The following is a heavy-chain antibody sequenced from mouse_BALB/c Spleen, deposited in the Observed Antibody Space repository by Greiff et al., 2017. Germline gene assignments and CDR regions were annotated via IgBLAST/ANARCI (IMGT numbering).Heavy chain of an antibody. CDR1: GFNIKDTY. CDR3: ARDDDGYYGY. CDR2: IDPANGNT. V-gene: IGHV14-3*02. J-gene: IGHJ2*01. D-gene: IGHD2-3*01. Sequence: VHVKQSGAELVKPGASVKLSCTASGFNIKDTYMHWVKQRPEQGLEWIGRIDPANGNTKYDPKFQGKATITADTSSNTAYLQLSSLTSEDTAVYYCARDDDGYYGYWGQGTTLTVSS.